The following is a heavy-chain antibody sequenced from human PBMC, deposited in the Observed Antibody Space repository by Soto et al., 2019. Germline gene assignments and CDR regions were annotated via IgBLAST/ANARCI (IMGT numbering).Heavy chain of an antibody. CDR1: GFTFGDYA. J-gene: IGHJ3*02. CDR2: IRSKAYGATT. Sequence: PGGSLRLSCTASGFTFGDYAMSWFRQAPGKGLEWVGFIRSKAYGATTEYAASVKGRFTISRDDSKSIAYLQMNSLKTEDTAVYYCTTDQIRTYAFDIWGQGTMVTVSS. V-gene: IGHV3-49*03. D-gene: IGHD2-2*01. CDR3: TTDQIRTYAFDI.